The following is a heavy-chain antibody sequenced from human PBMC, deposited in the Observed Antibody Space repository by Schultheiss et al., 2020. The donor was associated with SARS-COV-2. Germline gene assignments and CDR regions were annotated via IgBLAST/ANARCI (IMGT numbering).Heavy chain of an antibody. CDR2: INTAGSST. CDR3: ARPSSGINAFDI. D-gene: IGHD3-10*01. Sequence: GGSLRLSCAASGFTFSSYWMHWVRQAPGKGLVWVSSINTAGSSTTHADSVKGRFTISRDNAKNTLYLQMSSLRAEDTAVYYCARPSSGINAFDIWGQGTMVTVSS. J-gene: IGHJ3*02. CDR1: GFTFSSYW. V-gene: IGHV3-74*01.